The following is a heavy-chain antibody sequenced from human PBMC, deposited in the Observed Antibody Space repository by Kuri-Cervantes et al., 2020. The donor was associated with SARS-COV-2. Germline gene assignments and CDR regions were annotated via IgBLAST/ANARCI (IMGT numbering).Heavy chain of an antibody. CDR3: AGSSIAPNYYYYGMDV. D-gene: IGHD3-10*01. V-gene: IGHV1-18*04. J-gene: IGHJ6*02. CDR2: ISAYNGNT. Sequence: ALVKVSCKASGYTFTSYGISWVRQAPGQGLEWMGWISAYNGNTNYAQKLQGRVTMTTDTSTSTAYMELRSLRSDDTAVYYCAGSSIAPNYYYYGMDVWGQGTTVTVSS. CDR1: GYTFTSYG.